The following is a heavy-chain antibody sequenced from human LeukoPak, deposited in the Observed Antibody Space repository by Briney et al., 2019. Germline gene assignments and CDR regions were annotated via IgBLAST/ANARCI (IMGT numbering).Heavy chain of an antibody. CDR1: GFTFSSYE. V-gene: IGHV3-48*03. J-gene: IGHJ4*02. CDR3: ARDLFYGSGSPHLDC. Sequence: GGSLRLSCAASGFTFSSYEMNWVRQAPGKGLESVSYISSSGNIIYYADSMQGRFTISRDNAQNSLYLQMNSLKVGDTAVYYCARDLFYGSGSPHLDCWGQGTLVTVSS. CDR2: ISSSGNII. D-gene: IGHD3-10*01.